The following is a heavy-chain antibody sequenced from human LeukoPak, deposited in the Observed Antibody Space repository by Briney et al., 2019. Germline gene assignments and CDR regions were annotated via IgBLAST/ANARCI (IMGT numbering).Heavy chain of an antibody. CDR3: AKDGDYYDSSGYSFFDY. Sequence: GGSLRLSCAASGFTFSSYGMHWVRQAPGKGLEWVAFIRYDGSNKYYADSVKGRFTMSRDTSKNTLYLQMNSLRAEDTAVYYCAKDGDYYDSSGYSFFDYWGQGTLVTVSS. CDR2: IRYDGSNK. D-gene: IGHD3-22*01. CDR1: GFTFSSYG. J-gene: IGHJ4*02. V-gene: IGHV3-30*02.